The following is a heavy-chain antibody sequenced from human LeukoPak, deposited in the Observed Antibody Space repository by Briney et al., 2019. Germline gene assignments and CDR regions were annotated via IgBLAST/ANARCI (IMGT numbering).Heavy chain of an antibody. CDR2: IRSKANNYAT. Sequence: PGGSLRLSCAASGFTFSGSTMHWVRQASGKGLEWVGRIRSKANNYATAYATSVKGRFTLSRDDSKNTAYLQMNSLRAEDTAVYYCARVAYYDSSGLFDYWGQGTLVTVSS. CDR3: ARVAYYDSSGLFDY. J-gene: IGHJ4*02. CDR1: GFTFSGST. V-gene: IGHV3-73*01. D-gene: IGHD3-22*01.